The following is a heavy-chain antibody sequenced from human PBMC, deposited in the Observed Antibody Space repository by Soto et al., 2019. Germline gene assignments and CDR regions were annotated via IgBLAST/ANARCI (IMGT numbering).Heavy chain of an antibody. Sequence: QITLKESGPTLVTPTQTLTLTCTFSGFSLSTSGVGVCWIRQPPGKALEWLALIYGDDDKRYSPCRTSRLTITKDTSKNQVVLTMTNVDPVDTATYYCAHRAAIAAIFDYCGQGTLVTVSS. CDR3: AHRAAIAAIFDY. CDR2: IYGDDDK. V-gene: IGHV2-5*02. D-gene: IGHD6-13*01. CDR1: GFSLSTSGVG. J-gene: IGHJ4*02.